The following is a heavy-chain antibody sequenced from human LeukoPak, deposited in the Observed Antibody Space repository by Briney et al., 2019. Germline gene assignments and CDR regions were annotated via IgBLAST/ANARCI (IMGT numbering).Heavy chain of an antibody. V-gene: IGHV3-48*01. Sequence: GGSLRLSCAASGFTFSSYSMNWVRQAPGKGLEWVSYISSSSSTIYYADSVKGRFTISRDNAKNSLYLQMNSLRAEDTAVYYRASFFGGGLAARRIDYGGQEPLAPVSP. J-gene: IGHJ4*02. CDR1: GFTFSSYS. CDR3: ASFFGGGLAARRIDY. D-gene: IGHD6-13*01. CDR2: ISSSSSTI.